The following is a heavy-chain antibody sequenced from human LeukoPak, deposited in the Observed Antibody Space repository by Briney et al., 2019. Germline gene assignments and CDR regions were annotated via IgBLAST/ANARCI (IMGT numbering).Heavy chain of an antibody. V-gene: IGHV3-30*02. CDR3: AKSMYASSARFDY. J-gene: IGHJ4*02. CDR2: IRFDGTNK. D-gene: IGHD2-8*01. CDR1: GFTFSSYG. Sequence: PGGSLRLSCAASGFTFSSYGMHWVRQAPGKGLEWVSFIRFDGTNKYYADSVKGRFTISRDNSKNTLYLQMNSLRAEDTAVYYCAKSMYASSARFDYWGQGTLVTVSS.